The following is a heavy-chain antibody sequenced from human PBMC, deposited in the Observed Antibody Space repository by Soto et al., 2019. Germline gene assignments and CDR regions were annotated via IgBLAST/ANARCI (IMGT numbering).Heavy chain of an antibody. V-gene: IGHV3-9*01. D-gene: IGHD6-13*01. J-gene: IGHJ6*02. CDR2: ISWNSGSI. CDR3: AKVSWYWYYYGMDV. Sequence: GGSLRLSCAASGFTFDDYAMHWVRQAPGKGLEWVSGISWNSGSIGYADSVKGRFTISRDNAKNSLYLQMNSLRAEDTALYYCAKVSWYWYYYGMDVWGQGTTVTVSS. CDR1: GFTFDDYA.